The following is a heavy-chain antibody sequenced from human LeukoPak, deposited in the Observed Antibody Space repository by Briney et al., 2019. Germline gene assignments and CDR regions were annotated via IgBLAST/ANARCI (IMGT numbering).Heavy chain of an antibody. D-gene: IGHD3-10*01. CDR3: ARAPYGSATNNYYMDV. J-gene: IGHJ6*03. CDR2: IYYSGST. V-gene: IGHV4-59*08. CDR1: GGSISSYY. Sequence: LETLSLTCTVSGGSISSYYWSWIRQPPGKGLEWIGYIYYSGSTNYNPSLKSRVTISVDTSKNQFSLKLSSVTAADTAVYYCARAPYGSATNNYYMDVWGKGTTVTVSS.